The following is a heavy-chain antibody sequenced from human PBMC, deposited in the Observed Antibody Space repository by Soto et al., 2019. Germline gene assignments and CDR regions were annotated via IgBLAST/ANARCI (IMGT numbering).Heavy chain of an antibody. CDR2: IYYSGST. CDR1: GGSISSSSYY. CDR3: PHYGDYGWFDP. Sequence: SETLSLTCTVSGGSISSSSYYWGWIRQPPGKGLEWIGSIYYSGSTYYNPSLKSRVTISVDTSKNQFSLKLSSVTAADTAVYYCPHYGDYGWFDPWGQGTLVTVSS. J-gene: IGHJ5*02. V-gene: IGHV4-39*01. D-gene: IGHD4-17*01.